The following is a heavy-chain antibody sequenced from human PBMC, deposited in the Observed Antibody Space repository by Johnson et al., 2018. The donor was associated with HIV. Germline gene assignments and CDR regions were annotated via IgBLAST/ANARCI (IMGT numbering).Heavy chain of an antibody. CDR3: ARDMCSGGSCYAFDI. V-gene: IGHV3-11*01. CDR2: ISSSGSTI. D-gene: IGHD2-15*01. Sequence: MQLVESGGGVVQPGRSLRLSCAASEFTFSDYYMSWIRQAPGKGLEWVSYISSSGSTIYYADSVKGRFTISRDNAKNSLYLQMNSLRAEDTAVYYCARDMCSGGSCYAFDIWGQGTMVTVSS. CDR1: EFTFSDYY. J-gene: IGHJ3*02.